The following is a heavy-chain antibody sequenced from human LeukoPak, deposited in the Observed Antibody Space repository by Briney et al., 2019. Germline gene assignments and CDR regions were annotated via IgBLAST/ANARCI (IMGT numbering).Heavy chain of an antibody. Sequence: GGSLRLSCAASGFTFSSYSMNWVRQAPGKGLEWVSVIYSGGSTYYADSVKGRFTISRDNSKNTLYLQMNSLRAEDTAVYYCARTGDRDYFDYWGQGTLVTVSS. CDR1: GFTFSSYS. CDR3: ARTGDRDYFDY. J-gene: IGHJ4*02. V-gene: IGHV3-53*01. D-gene: IGHD7-27*01. CDR2: IYSGGST.